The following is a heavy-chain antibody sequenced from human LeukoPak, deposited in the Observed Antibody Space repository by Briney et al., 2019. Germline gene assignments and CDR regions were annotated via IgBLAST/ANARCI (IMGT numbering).Heavy chain of an antibody. J-gene: IGHJ4*02. CDR1: GGSISTYY. V-gene: IGHV4-59*08. Sequence: PSETLSLTCTVSGGSISTYYWSWIRQPPGKRLEWIGYYSGSTNYNPSLKSRVTISGDTSKNYFSLKLTSVTAADTAVYYCARHGGGWSFDYWGQGTLVTVSS. CDR3: ARHGGGWSFDY. D-gene: IGHD6-19*01. CDR2: YSGST.